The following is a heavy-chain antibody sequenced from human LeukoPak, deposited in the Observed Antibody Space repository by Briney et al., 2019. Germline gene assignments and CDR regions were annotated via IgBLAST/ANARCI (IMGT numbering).Heavy chain of an antibody. CDR3: ARDLVVPAAMWDYYYYGMDV. CDR2: ISSSSSYI. J-gene: IGHJ6*02. Sequence: PGGSLRLSCAASGFTFSSYSMNWVRQAPGKGLEWVSSISSSSSYIYYADSVKGRFTISRDNAKNSLYLQMNSLRAEDTAVYYCARDLVVPAAMWDYYYYGMDVWGQGTTVTVSS. V-gene: IGHV3-21*01. D-gene: IGHD2-2*01. CDR1: GFTFSSYS.